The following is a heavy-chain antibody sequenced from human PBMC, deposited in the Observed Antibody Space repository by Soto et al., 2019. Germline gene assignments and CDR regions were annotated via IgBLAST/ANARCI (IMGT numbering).Heavy chain of an antibody. CDR3: ARLAILHNWFDP. J-gene: IGHJ5*02. D-gene: IGHD3-3*01. CDR1: GGSISSSSYY. Sequence: PSETLSLTCTVSGGSISSSSYYWGWIRQPPGKGLEWIGSIYYSGSTYYNPSLKSRVTISVDTSKNQFSLKLSSVTAADTAVYYCARLAILHNWFDPWGQGTLVTAPQ. CDR2: IYYSGST. V-gene: IGHV4-39*01.